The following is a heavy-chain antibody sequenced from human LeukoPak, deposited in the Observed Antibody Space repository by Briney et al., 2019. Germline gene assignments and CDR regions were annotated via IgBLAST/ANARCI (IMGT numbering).Heavy chain of an antibody. CDR3: AREASTIKDMDV. V-gene: IGHV3-69-1*01. Sequence: GGSLRLSCAASGFTLSNYYMNWVRQAPGKGLEWVSSIDTNSYMYYADSVKGRFAISRDNAKSSLYLQLNSLRAEDMAVYYCAREASTIKDMDVWGQGTTVTVSS. CDR1: GFTLSNYY. D-gene: IGHD3-9*01. CDR2: IDTNSYM. J-gene: IGHJ6*02.